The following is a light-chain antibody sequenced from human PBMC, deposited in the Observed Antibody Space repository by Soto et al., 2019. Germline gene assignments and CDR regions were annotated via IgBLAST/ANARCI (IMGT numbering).Light chain of an antibody. J-gene: IGLJ1*01. V-gene: IGLV2-14*03. CDR2: HVS. Sequence: ALTPPASVSGSPGQSITISCTGTSSDVGAYNYVSWYQQHPGRAPQLIIYHVSNRPSGVSNRFSGSKSDNTASLTISGLQAEDEADYYCSSFTSSSSYVFGPGTKATVL. CDR3: SSFTSSSSYV. CDR1: SSDVGAYNY.